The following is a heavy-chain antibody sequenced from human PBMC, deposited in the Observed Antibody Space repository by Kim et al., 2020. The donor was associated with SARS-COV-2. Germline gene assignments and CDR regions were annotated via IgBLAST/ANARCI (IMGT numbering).Heavy chain of an antibody. CDR3: AKHSGSGTYYNFLDY. V-gene: IGHV3-23*01. J-gene: IGHJ4*02. CDR2: LTDSGGTT. D-gene: IGHD3-10*01. CDR1: GFIFSSYG. Sequence: GGSLRLSCAASGFIFSSYGMSWVRQAPGKGLDWVAALTDSGGTTHYADSVKGRFTISRDNPNNILYLQMSSLRDEDTAVYYCAKHSGSGTYYNFLDYCGQGTLGTVSS.